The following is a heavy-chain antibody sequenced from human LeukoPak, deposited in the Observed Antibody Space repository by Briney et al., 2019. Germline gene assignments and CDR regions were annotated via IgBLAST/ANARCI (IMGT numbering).Heavy chain of an antibody. D-gene: IGHD1-26*01. V-gene: IGHV1-2*02. CDR1: GYTFTGYY. CDR3: ARGGTYSRGLLVY. CDR2: INPNSGGT. J-gene: IGHJ4*02. Sequence: ASVKVSCKASGYTFTGYYMHWVRQAPGQGLEWMGWINPNSGGTDYAQKFQGRVTMTRDTSISTAYMEVSRLRSDDTAVYYCARGGTYSRGLLVYWGQGTLVTVSS.